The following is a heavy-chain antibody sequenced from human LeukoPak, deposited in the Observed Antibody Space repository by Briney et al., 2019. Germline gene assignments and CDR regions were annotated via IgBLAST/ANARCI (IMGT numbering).Heavy chain of an antibody. CDR1: GGSISTYY. J-gene: IGHJ5*02. CDR2: IQNSVTSY. CDR3: VRSPQLDP. V-gene: IGHV4-59*01. Sequence: SETLSLTCTVSGGSISTYYWSWVRQPPGKGLEWIGYIQNSVTSYTDNSSLQSRVTISVDTSKNQSSLRVTSVTAADTAVYYCVRSPQLDPWGQGTLVTVSS.